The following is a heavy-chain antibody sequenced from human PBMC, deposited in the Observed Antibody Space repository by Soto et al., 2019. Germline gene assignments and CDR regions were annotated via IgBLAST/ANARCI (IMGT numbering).Heavy chain of an antibody. CDR2: MSGSGGGT. Sequence: GGSLRLSCAASGFTFSSYGMSWVRQAPGRGLEWVSTMSGSGGGTYYPDSVKGRFTISRDNSKNTLYLQMNSLRAEDTAVYYCAKEYSSRGDYYYYGMDVWGQGTTVTVSS. V-gene: IGHV3-23*01. J-gene: IGHJ6*02. CDR1: GFTFSSYG. D-gene: IGHD6-13*01. CDR3: AKEYSSRGDYYYYGMDV.